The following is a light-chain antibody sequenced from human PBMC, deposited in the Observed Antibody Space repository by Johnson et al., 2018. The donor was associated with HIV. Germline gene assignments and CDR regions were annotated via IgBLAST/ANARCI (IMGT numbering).Light chain of an antibody. V-gene: IGLV1-51*01. CDR2: DNN. Sequence: HSVLTQPPSVSAAPGQKVTISCSGTDSNIGNNYVSWYQQFPGTAPKLLIYDNNKRPSGIPDRFSGSKSGTSATLGITGLPTGDEADYYCGTWDSSLSAHFVFGTGTKITVL. CDR3: GTWDSSLSAHFV. CDR1: DSNIGNNY. J-gene: IGLJ1*01.